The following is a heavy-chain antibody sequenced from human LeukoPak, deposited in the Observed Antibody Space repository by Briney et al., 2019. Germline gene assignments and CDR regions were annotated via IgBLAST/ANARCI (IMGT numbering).Heavy chain of an antibody. CDR3: AKAPGYQLLSVY. J-gene: IGHJ4*02. D-gene: IGHD2-2*01. CDR1: GFTFSSYA. Sequence: QPGGSLRLSCATSGFTFSSYAMSWVRQAPGKGLEWVSAISGSGGSTYYADSVKGRFTISRDNSKNTLYLQMNGLRAEDTAVYYCAKAPGYQLLSVYWGQGTLVTVSS. CDR2: ISGSGGST. V-gene: IGHV3-23*01.